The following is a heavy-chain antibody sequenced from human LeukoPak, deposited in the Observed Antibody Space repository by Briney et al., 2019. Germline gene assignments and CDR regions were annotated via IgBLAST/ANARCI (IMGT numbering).Heavy chain of an antibody. V-gene: IGHV1-24*01. J-gene: IGHJ4*02. D-gene: IGHD3-22*01. CDR3: ATTPRYYYDSSGLNYFDY. CDR2: FDPEDGET. Sequence: ASVKVSCKVSGYTLTELSMHWVRQAPGKGLEWMGGFDPEDGETIYAQKFQGRVTMTEDTSTDTAYMELSSLRPEDTAVYYCATTPRYYYDSSGLNYFDYWGQGTLVTVSS. CDR1: GYTLTELS.